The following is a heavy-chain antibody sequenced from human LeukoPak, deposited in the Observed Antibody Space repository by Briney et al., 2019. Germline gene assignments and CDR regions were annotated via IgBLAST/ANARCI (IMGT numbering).Heavy chain of an antibody. CDR1: GFTFSSYS. D-gene: IGHD2-15*01. CDR2: ISSSSSYI. CDR3: ASKIGYCSGGSCEVY. V-gene: IGHV3-21*01. Sequence: RGSLRLSCAASGFTFSSYSMNWVRQAPGKGLEWVSSISSSSSYIYYADSVKGRFTISRDNAKNSLYLQMNSLRAEDTAVYYCASKIGYCSGGSCEVYWGQGTLVTVSS. J-gene: IGHJ4*02.